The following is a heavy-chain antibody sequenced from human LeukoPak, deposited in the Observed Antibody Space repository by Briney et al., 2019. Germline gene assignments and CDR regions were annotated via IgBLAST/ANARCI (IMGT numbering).Heavy chain of an antibody. CDR3: ARGVGATHFDC. CDR1: GFAFSSYS. CDR2: ISTTSTSI. D-gene: IGHD1-26*01. V-gene: IGHV3-21*06. Sequence: GGSLRLSCAASGFAFSSYSMNWVRQAPGRGPEWVSLISTTSTSIYYADSVKGRITVSRDNAKNSLYLQMNSLRAEDTAVYYCARGVGATHFDCWGQGTPVTVST. J-gene: IGHJ4*02.